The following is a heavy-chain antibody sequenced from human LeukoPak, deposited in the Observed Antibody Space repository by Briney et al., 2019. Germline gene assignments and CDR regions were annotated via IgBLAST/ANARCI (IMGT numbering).Heavy chain of an antibody. CDR1: GGSIGSYY. V-gene: IGHV4-4*07. CDR2: SYTTGST. Sequence: SHTLSLTCTVSGGSIGSYYWSWIRQPAGKGLEWIGRSYTTGSTNYNPSLTSRVTMSLDTSKNQLSLNLSSVTAADTAVYYCARSGGSGFQLDSWGEGTLVTVSS. D-gene: IGHD1-26*01. J-gene: IGHJ4*02. CDR3: ARSGGSGFQLDS.